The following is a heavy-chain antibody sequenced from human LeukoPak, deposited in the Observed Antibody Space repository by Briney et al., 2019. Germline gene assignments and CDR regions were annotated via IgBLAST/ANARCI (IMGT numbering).Heavy chain of an antibody. CDR1: GGSFSGYY. V-gene: IGHV4-34*01. CDR3: ARTNWGYVRDY. CDR2: INHSGST. D-gene: IGHD7-27*01. Sequence: SETLSLTCAVYGGSFSGYYWSWIRQPPVKGLEWIGEINHSGSTNYNPSLKSRVTISVDTSKNQFSLKLSSVTAADTAVYYCARTNWGYVRDYWGQGTLVTVSS. J-gene: IGHJ4*02.